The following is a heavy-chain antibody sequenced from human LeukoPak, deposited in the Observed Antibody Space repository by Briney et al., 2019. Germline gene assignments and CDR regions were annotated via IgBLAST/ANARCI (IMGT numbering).Heavy chain of an antibody. D-gene: IGHD2-2*02. V-gene: IGHV1-69*01. CDR1: GYSFTSYW. CDR2: IIPIFGTA. Sequence: PGESLKISCKGSGYSFTSYWIGWVRQAPGQGLEWMGGIIPIFGTANYAQKFQGRVTITADESTSTAYMELSSLRSEDTAVYYCARVAYDYCRSTSCYTRGDDPYYFDYWGQGTLVTVSS. CDR3: ARVAYDYCRSTSCYTRGDDPYYFDY. J-gene: IGHJ4*02.